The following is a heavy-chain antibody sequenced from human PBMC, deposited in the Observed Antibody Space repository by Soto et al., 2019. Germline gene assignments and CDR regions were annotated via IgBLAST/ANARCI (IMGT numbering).Heavy chain of an antibody. Sequence: GASVKVSCKASGFTFTSSAVQWVRQARGQRLEWIGWIVVGSGNTNYAQKFQERVTITRDMSTSTAYMELSSLRSEDTAVYYCARLRHVWFGELLGFLDVWGQGTTVTVSS. CDR1: GFTFTSSA. CDR3: ARLRHVWFGELLGFLDV. D-gene: IGHD3-10*01. J-gene: IGHJ6*02. CDR2: IVVGSGNT. V-gene: IGHV1-58*01.